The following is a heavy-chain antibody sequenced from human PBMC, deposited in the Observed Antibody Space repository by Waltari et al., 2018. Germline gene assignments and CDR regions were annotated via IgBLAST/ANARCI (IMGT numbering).Heavy chain of an antibody. Sequence: QLQLQESGPGLVKPSETLSLTCTVSGGSISSSSYYWGWIRQPPGKGLEWIGSIYYSGSTYYNPSLKSRVTISVDTSKNQFSLKLSSVTAADTAVYYCARGNGSGGDDYWGQGTLVTVSS. CDR1: GGSISSSSYY. CDR3: ARGNGSGGDDY. CDR2: IYYSGST. J-gene: IGHJ4*02. V-gene: IGHV4-39*07. D-gene: IGHD3-10*01.